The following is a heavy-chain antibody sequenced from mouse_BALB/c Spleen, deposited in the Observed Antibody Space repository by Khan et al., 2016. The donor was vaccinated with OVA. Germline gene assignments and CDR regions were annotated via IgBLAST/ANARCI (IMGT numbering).Heavy chain of an antibody. Sequence: EVQLQESGPGLVKPSQSLSLTCTVTGYSITRDYAWNWIRQFPGNKLEWMGYISNSGSTNYNPSLKSRISITRDTSKNRFFLQLHSVTTANTATDYCSSERGRYYAMDYGGQGTSVTVSS. D-gene: IGHD4-1*01. V-gene: IGHV3-2*02. CDR2: ISNSGST. J-gene: IGHJ4*01. CDR3: SSERGRYYAMDY. CDR1: GYSITRDYA.